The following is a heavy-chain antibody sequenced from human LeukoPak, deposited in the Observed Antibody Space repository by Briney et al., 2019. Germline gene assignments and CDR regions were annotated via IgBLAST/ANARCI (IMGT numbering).Heavy chain of an antibody. CDR1: GFTFSNAW. CDR2: IKSKTDGGTT. Sequence: GGSLRLSCAASGFTFSNAWMSWVRQAPGKGLEWVGRIKSKTDGGTTDYAAPVKGRFTISRDDSKNTLYLQMNSLKTEDTAVYYCTTDLAGYNPRWGDAFDIWGQGTMVTVSS. V-gene: IGHV3-15*01. J-gene: IGHJ3*02. CDR3: TTDLAGYNPRWGDAFDI. D-gene: IGHD5-24*01.